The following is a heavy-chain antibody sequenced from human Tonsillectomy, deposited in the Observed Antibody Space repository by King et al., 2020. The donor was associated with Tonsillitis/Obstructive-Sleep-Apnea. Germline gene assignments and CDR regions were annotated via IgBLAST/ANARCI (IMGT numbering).Heavy chain of an antibody. Sequence: VQLVESGGGLVQPGWSLRLSCAASGFTFSNYWMHWVRQAPGKGLVWVSRINTDGSGTSYADSVRGRFTISRDNAKNTLYLQMNSLRPEDTAAYYCARTRYYDFFFDYWGQETLVTVSS. CDR2: INTDGSGT. CDR3: ARTRYYDFFFDY. CDR1: GFTFSNYW. J-gene: IGHJ4*02. V-gene: IGHV3-74*01. D-gene: IGHD3-3*01.